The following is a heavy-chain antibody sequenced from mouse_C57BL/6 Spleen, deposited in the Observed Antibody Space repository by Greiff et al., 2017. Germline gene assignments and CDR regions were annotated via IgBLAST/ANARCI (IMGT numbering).Heavy chain of an antibody. Sequence: EVKLMESGPELVKPGASVKIPCKASGYTFTDYNMDWVKQSHGKSLEWIGDINPNNGGTIYNQKFKGKATLTVDKSSSTAYMELRSLTSEDTAVYYCARSNYYGSSYWYFDVWGTGTTVTVSS. CDR1: GYTFTDYN. CDR2: INPNNGGT. D-gene: IGHD1-1*01. CDR3: ARSNYYGSSYWYFDV. J-gene: IGHJ1*03. V-gene: IGHV1-18*01.